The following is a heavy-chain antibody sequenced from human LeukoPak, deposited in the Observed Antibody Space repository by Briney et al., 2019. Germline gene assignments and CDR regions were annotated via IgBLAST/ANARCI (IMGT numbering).Heavy chain of an antibody. CDR2: IKRKTDRGKP. CDR1: GLTFSNAW. Sequence: PGGSLRLSCAAFGLTFSNAWMSWVRQAPGKGLEWVGRIKRKTDRGKPDYAAHVKRRFTISRDDSKNTLYLHMNSLKTEDTAVYYCTTDSPRYSHAFDPWGEGTLVTVSS. J-gene: IGHJ5*02. V-gene: IGHV3-15*01. D-gene: IGHD5-12*01. CDR3: TTDSPRYSHAFDP.